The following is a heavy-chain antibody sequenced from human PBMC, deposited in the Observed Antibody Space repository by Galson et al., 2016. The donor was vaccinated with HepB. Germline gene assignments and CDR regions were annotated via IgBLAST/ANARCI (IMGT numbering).Heavy chain of an antibody. CDR2: IYHSGST. J-gene: IGHJ4*02. V-gene: IGHV4-4*02. CDR1: GASISSMNW. D-gene: IGHD1-14*01. Sequence: SETLSLTCAVSGASISSMNWWSWVRQPPGKGLEWIGEIYHSGSTNYNPSLKSGVTISVDNSKNQFSLKLSSVTAADTAVYYCASLDNRQGGKYWGQGTLVTVSA. CDR3: ASLDNRQGGKY.